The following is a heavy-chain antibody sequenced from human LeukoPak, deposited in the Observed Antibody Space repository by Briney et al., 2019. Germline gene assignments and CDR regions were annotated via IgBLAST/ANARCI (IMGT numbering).Heavy chain of an antibody. Sequence: PGGSLRLSCAASGFTFSSYAMSWVRQAPGKGLEWVSVISGSGGSTDYADAVKGRFTISRDNSKNTLSLQMNSLRADDTAVYYCAKDMRYSSSWYPFDYWVQGTLVTVSS. J-gene: IGHJ4*02. CDR1: GFTFSSYA. CDR3: AKDMRYSSSWYPFDY. V-gene: IGHV3-23*01. D-gene: IGHD6-13*01. CDR2: ISGSGGST.